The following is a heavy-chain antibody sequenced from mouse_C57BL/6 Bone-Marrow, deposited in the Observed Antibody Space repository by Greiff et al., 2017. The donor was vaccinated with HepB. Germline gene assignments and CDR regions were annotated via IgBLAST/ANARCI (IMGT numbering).Heavy chain of an antibody. CDR1: GYSFTDYN. V-gene: IGHV1-39*01. D-gene: IGHD1-1*01. CDR3: ASRTYGSLYWYFDV. Sequence: VQLQQSGPELVKPGASVKISCKASGYSFTDYNMNWVKQSNGKSLEWIGVINPNYGTTSYNQKFKGKATLTVDQSSSTAYMQLNSLTSEDSAVYYCASRTYGSLYWYFDVWGTGTTVTVSS. CDR2: INPNYGTT. J-gene: IGHJ1*03.